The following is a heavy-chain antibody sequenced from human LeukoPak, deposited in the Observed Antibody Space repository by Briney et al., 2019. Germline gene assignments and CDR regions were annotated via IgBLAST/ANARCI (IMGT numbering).Heavy chain of an antibody. V-gene: IGHV4-4*07. CDR2: IYTSGST. D-gene: IGHD4-11*01. Sequence: PSETLSLTCTVSGGSISSYYWSWIRQPAGKGLEWIGRIYTSGSTNYNPSLKSRVTMSVDTSKNQFSLKLSSVTAADTAVYYCARDHPLTVTSGETGYYYYYYMDVWGKGTTVTVSS. CDR1: GGSISSYY. CDR3: ARDHPLTVTSGETGYYYYYYMDV. J-gene: IGHJ6*03.